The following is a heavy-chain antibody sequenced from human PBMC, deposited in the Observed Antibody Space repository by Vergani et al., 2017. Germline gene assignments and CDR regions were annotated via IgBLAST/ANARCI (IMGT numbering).Heavy chain of an antibody. CDR1: GATFRSNT. D-gene: IGHD2-21*02. V-gene: IGHV1-69*09. CDR2: IIPVLGKT. CDR3: ARNPRGYGGDPEDYYYGMDV. Sequence: QVQLVQSGAEVKKPGSSVKVSCKASGATFRSNTISWVRQVPGQGLEWMGRIIPVLGKTKYAQDFQGRLTITADTSTSSAYMELTNLRSQDTAVYYCARNPRGYGGDPEDYYYGMDVWGKGTTVTVS. J-gene: IGHJ6*04.